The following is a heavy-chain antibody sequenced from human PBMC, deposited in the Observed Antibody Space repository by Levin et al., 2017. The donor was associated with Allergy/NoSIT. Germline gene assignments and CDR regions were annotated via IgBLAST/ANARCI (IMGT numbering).Heavy chain of an antibody. CDR1: GGSISSGSYY. J-gene: IGHJ4*02. Sequence: ASETLSLTCTVSGGSISSGSYYWSWIRQPPGKGLEWIGYIYYSGSTFYNPSLKSRLTILVDTSKNQFSLKLSSVTAADTAVYYCARVLVQELGYFDYWGQGSLVTVSS. CDR3: ARVLVQELGYFDY. V-gene: IGHV4-30-4*01. D-gene: IGHD7-27*01. CDR2: IYYSGST.